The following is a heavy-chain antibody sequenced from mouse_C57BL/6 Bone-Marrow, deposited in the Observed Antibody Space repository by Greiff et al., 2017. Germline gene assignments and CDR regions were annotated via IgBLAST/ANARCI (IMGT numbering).Heavy chain of an antibody. V-gene: IGHV1-4*01. CDR2: INPSSGYT. Sequence: QVQLQQSGAELARPGASVKMSCKASGYTFTSYTMHWVKQRPGQGLEWIGYINPSSGYTKYNQKFKDKATLTADKSSSTAYMQLSSLTSEDSAVYYCAREGALRHFDYWGQGTTLTVSS. D-gene: IGHD1-2*01. CDR1: GYTFTSYT. CDR3: AREGALRHFDY. J-gene: IGHJ2*01.